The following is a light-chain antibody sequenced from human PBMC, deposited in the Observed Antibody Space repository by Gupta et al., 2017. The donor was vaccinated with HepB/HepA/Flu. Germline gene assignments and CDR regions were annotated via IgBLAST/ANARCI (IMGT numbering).Light chain of an antibody. CDR2: CAS. J-gene: IGKJ2*01. CDR1: QSLKNDY. CDR3: WHYGSTPFYT. V-gene: IGKV3-20*01. Sequence: VLTQSPGTLSLSPGERVTLSCRASQSLKNDYFSWYQQKTGENTRHFIYCASSRATGSSERMMSSSSCTDYTRIISSLRPEDDSMYYCWHYGSTPFYTFGRGTKLEIK.